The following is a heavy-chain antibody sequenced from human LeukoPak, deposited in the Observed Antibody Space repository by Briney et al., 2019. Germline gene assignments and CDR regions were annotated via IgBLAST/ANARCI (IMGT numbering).Heavy chain of an antibody. V-gene: IGHV4-30-2*03. CDR1: GDSLSSGAYS. CDR2: IYYSRST. Sequence: PSETLSLTCSVSGDSLSSGAYSWNWIRQPPGKGLEWIGYIYYSRSTYYNPSLKSRVTISVDTSTNQFSLKLSSVTAADTAVYYCAKQYSRENWFDPWGQGTLVTVSS. J-gene: IGHJ5*02. D-gene: IGHD6-13*01. CDR3: AKQYSRENWFDP.